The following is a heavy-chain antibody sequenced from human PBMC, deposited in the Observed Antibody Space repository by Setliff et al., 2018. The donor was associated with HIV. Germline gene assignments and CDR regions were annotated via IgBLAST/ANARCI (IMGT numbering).Heavy chain of an antibody. J-gene: IGHJ6*02. CDR3: AREDYYYYGMDV. Sequence: ASETLSLTCAVYGGSFSGYYWSWVRQPAGKGLEWIGRIYTSGSTNYNPSLKSRVTISVDTSKNQFSLKLSSVTAADTAVYYCAREDYYYYGMDVWGQGTTVTVS. V-gene: IGHV4-4*07. CDR2: IYTSGST. CDR1: GGSFSGYY.